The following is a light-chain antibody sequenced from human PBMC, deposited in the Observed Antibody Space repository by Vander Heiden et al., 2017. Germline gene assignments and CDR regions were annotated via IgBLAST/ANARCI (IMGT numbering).Light chain of an antibody. CDR1: QSVSSGY. CDR3: QQYGSSRWT. CDR2: GAS. J-gene: IGKJ1*01. V-gene: IGKV3-20*01. Sequence: EIVLTQSPGTLFLSPGERATLSCRASQSVSSGYLAWYQQKPGQAPRLLIYGASSRATGIPDRFSGSGSGTDFTLTISRLEPEDFAVYYCQQYGSSRWTFGQGTKVEIK.